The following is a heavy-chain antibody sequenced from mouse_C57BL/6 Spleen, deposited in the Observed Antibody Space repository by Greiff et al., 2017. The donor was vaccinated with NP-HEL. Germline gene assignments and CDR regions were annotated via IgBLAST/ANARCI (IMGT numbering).Heavy chain of an antibody. V-gene: IGHV5-17*01. D-gene: IGHD2-2*01. CDR1: GFTFSDYG. J-gene: IGHJ3*01. Sequence: EVMLVESGGGLVKPGGSLKLSCAASGFTFSDYGMHWVRQAPEKGLEWVAYISRGSSTINYADKVKGRSTISRDNAKNTLYLQLTSLRSEDTAMFYCARHGGYGGFAYWGQGTLVTVSA. CDR3: ARHGGYGGFAY. CDR2: ISRGSSTI.